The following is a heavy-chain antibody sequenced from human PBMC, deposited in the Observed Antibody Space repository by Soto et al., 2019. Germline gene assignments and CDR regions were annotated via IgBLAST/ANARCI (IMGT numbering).Heavy chain of an antibody. D-gene: IGHD5-12*01. J-gene: IGHJ4*02. CDR2: ISSGSTTI. CDR3: ARDGGGYNDFDY. V-gene: IGHV3-48*02. CDR1: GFTFSSYR. Sequence: PWWSLRLCCAASGFTFSSYRINWFRQAPGKGLEWVSYISSGSTTIYYTDSVKGRFTISRDNAKNSLYLQMNSLRDEDTAVYYCARDGGGYNDFDYWGQGTLVTVSS.